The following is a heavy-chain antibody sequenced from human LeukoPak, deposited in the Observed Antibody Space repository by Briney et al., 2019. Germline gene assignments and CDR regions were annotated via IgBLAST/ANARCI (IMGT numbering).Heavy chain of an antibody. Sequence: GESLRLSCAASGVTFSVYAMSCVRQAPGKGLEWVSTISGSGGGTYYADSVKGRFTISRDNPKSTLYLQMNSLRVEETAVYYCAKGGYSSGCWGQGTLVTVSS. CDR3: AKGGYSSGC. CDR1: GVTFSVYA. D-gene: IGHD6-19*01. J-gene: IGHJ4*02. CDR2: ISGSGGGT. V-gene: IGHV3-23*01.